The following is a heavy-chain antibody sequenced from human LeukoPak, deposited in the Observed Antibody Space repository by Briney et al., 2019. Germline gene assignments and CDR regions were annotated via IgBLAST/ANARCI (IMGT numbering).Heavy chain of an antibody. Sequence: SGPTLVKPTQTLTLTCTFSGFSLSTSGVAVGWIRQPPGKALEWLALIYWNDDKRYSPSLKNRLTITKDTSINQVVLTMTNMDPVDTATYYCAHRQDFWSGSEPYYYDFWGQGILVTVSS. V-gene: IGHV2-5*01. CDR3: AHRQDFWSGSEPYYYDF. D-gene: IGHD3-3*01. J-gene: IGHJ4*02. CDR2: IYWNDDK. CDR1: GFSLSTSGVA.